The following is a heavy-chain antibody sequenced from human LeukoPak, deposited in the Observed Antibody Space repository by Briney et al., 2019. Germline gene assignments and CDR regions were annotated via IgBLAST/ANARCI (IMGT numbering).Heavy chain of an antibody. CDR2: IYSGGKT. CDR3: ARGRGHNYGYYFDH. J-gene: IGHJ4*02. V-gene: IGHV3-53*01. D-gene: IGHD5-18*01. CDR1: GFTVSDYY. Sequence: PGGSLRLSCAVSGFTVSDYYMSWVRQAPGKGLEWVSVIYSGGKTYYADSVKGRFTISRDDSKNTLHLQMNSLRAEDTAIYYCARGRGHNYGYYFDHWGQGTLVTVSS.